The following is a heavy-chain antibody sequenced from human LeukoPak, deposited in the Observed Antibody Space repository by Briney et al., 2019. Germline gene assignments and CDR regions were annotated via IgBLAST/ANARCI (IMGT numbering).Heavy chain of an antibody. Sequence: PGGSLRLSCAASGFTLSSYAMSWVRQAPGKGLEWVSTLSGSGDRTYYADSVKGRFTVSRDNSKNTLDLQMNSLRGEDTAVYYCLTSVTSLGYWGQGTLVTVSS. D-gene: IGHD4-17*01. V-gene: IGHV3-23*01. CDR1: GFTLSSYA. CDR3: LTSVTSLGY. J-gene: IGHJ4*02. CDR2: LSGSGDRT.